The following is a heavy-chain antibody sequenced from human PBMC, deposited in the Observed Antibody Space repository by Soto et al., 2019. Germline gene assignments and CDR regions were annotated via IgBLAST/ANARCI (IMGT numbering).Heavy chain of an antibody. CDR2: INPNSGGT. J-gene: IGHJ5*02. Sequence: ASVKVSCKASGYTFTGYYMHWVRQAPGQGLEWMGWINPNSGGTNYAQKFQGWVTMTRDTSISTAYMELSRLRSDDTAVYYCAREYLYCSRTSCYPWFDPWGQGTLVTVSS. D-gene: IGHD2-2*01. V-gene: IGHV1-2*04. CDR1: GYTFTGYY. CDR3: AREYLYCSRTSCYPWFDP.